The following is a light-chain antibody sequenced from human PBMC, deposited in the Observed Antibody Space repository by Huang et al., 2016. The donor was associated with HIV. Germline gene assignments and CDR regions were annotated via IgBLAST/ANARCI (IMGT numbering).Light chain of an antibody. V-gene: IGKV1-39*01. J-gene: IGKJ4*01. CDR1: QTISTF. Sequence: DIQMTQSPSSLSASVGDRISITCRASQTISTFLNWYQQQQGKAPKLLIYAASNLQSGVSSRFSGTGSGTHFTLTVTGLQPDDFATYFCQQTSSVPLTFGGGTRVE. CDR3: QQTSSVPLT. CDR2: AAS.